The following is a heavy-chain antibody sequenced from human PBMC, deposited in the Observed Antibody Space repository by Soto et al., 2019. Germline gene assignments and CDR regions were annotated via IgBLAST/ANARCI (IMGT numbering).Heavy chain of an antibody. CDR3: ASAVGWNYYDY. V-gene: IGHV3-53*01. J-gene: IGHJ4*02. CDR2: LYTGGNT. Sequence: GGSLRLSCAASGFTVNSHYMNWVRQAPGKGLEWVSALYTGGNTYYADSVQGRFIISRDNSKNTLYLQMDSLRAEDTAVYYCASAVGWNYYDYWGQGTLVTVSS. CDR1: GFTVNSHY. D-gene: IGHD6-19*01.